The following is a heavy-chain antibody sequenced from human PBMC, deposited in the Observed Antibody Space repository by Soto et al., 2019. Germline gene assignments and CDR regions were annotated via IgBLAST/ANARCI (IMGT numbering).Heavy chain of an antibody. V-gene: IGHV3-30*04. CDR3: ARAELATINPYPFDY. CDR1: RFTFSIYA. D-gene: IGHD5-12*01. Sequence: PGGSLRLSCAASRFTFSIYAMHWVRQAPGKGLEWVAVISYDGSNKYYADSVRGRFTIYRDNSKNTLYLQMNSLRAEDTAVYYCARAELATINPYPFDYWGQGNLVTVSS. CDR2: ISYDGSNK. J-gene: IGHJ4*02.